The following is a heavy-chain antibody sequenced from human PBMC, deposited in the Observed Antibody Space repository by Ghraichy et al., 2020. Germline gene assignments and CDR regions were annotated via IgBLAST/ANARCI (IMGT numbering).Heavy chain of an antibody. D-gene: IGHD2-15*01. CDR2: IYAGGNT. CDR3: ARDYCSGGRCYFDY. V-gene: IGHV3-53*01. CDR1: GFTVSSNY. J-gene: IGHJ4*02. Sequence: GALRLSCAASGFTVSSNYMSWVRQAPGKGLEWVSVIYAGGNTYYADSVKGRFTISRDNSKNTLYLQMNSLRAEDTAVYYCARDYCSGGRCYFDYWGQGSLVTVSS.